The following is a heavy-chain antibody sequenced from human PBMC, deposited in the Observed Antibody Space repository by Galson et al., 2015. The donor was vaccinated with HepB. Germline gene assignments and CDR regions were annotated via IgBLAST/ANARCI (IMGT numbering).Heavy chain of an antibody. V-gene: IGHV1-69*04. D-gene: IGHD1-26*01. CDR3: ARDHGGARPFDY. Sequence: SVKVSCKASGGTFSSYAISWVRQAPGQGLEWMGRIIPILGIANYAQKFQGRVTITADKSTSTAYMELSSLRSEDTAVYYCARDHGGARPFDYWGQGTLVTVSS. CDR1: GGTFSSYA. J-gene: IGHJ4*02. CDR2: IIPILGIA.